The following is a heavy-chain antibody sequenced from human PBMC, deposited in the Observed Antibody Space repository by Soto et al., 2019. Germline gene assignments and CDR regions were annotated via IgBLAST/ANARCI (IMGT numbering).Heavy chain of an antibody. CDR2: ISYDGSNK. J-gene: IGHJ6*02. D-gene: IGHD5-12*01. V-gene: IGHV3-30-3*01. Sequence: GGSLRLSCAASGFTFSSYAMHWVRQAPGKGLEWVAVISYDGSNKYYADSVKGRFTISRDNSKNTLYLQMNSLRAEDTAVYYCARGDGSPYYYYYGMDVWGQGTTVTVSS. CDR3: ARGDGSPYYYYYGMDV. CDR1: GFTFSSYA.